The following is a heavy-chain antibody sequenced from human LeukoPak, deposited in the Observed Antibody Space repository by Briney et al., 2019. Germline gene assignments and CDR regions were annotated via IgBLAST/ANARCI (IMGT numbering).Heavy chain of an antibody. CDR2: IDEHGFKT. D-gene: IGHD1-7*01. Sequence: PGGSLRLSCAASGFIFRSYWMVWVRQAPGKGLVWVASIDEHGFKTYYAASVTGRFTISKDTAKNSLDLQMNSLRAEDTAVYYCARDGITCTRDYWGQGALVTVSS. CDR3: ARDGITCTRDY. V-gene: IGHV3-7*01. J-gene: IGHJ4*02. CDR1: GFIFRSYW.